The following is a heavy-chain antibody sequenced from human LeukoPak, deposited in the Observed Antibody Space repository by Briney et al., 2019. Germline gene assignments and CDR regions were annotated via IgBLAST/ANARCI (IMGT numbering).Heavy chain of an antibody. D-gene: IGHD5-24*01. V-gene: IGHV3-23*01. CDR1: GFTFSSYG. J-gene: IGHJ4*02. Sequence: PGGSLRLSCAASGFTFSSYGMSWVRQAPGKGLEWVSTISGSGGSTYYADSVKGRFTISRDNSKNTLYLQVNSLRAEDTAVYYCAKDDGYNSYFDYWGQGTLVTVSS. CDR2: ISGSGGST. CDR3: AKDDGYNSYFDY.